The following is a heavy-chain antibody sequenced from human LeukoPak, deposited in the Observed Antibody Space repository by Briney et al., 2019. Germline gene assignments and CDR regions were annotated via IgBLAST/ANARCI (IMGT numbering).Heavy chain of an antibody. CDR2: ISHDGFI. D-gene: IGHD5-24*01. CDR3: ARDWVYKIDY. V-gene: IGHV3-74*01. CDR1: GFTFSSYV. Sequence: GGSLRLSCETAGFTFSSYVMHWVRRTPGKGLVWVSRISHDGFISYADSVKGRLTISRDNAKNTLILQMNSLRAEDTAVYYCARDWVYKIDYWGRGTLVTVSS. J-gene: IGHJ4*02.